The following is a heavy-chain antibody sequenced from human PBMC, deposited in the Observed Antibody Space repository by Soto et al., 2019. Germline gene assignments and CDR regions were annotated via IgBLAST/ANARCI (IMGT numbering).Heavy chain of an antibody. D-gene: IGHD3-22*01. CDR3: TKGRGALTVVSNWFDP. CDR1: GFTFEDHA. V-gene: IGHV3-9*01. J-gene: IGHJ5*02. Sequence: EVQLVESGGGLVQPGKSLKLSCVAIGFTFEDHAMHWIRQVPGKGLEGVAGINWNSGITGYADSVKGRFTIYRDNANNSLHLEMNSLKSEDTALYYCTKGRGALTVVSNWFDPWGQGTPVTVSS. CDR2: INWNSGIT.